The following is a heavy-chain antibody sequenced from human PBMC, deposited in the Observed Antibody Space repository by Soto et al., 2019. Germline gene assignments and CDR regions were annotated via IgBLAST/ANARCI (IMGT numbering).Heavy chain of an antibody. CDR2: ITTSSAYI. V-gene: IGHV3-21*01. Sequence: EVQLVESGGGLVKPGGSLRLSCAASGFTFNTYDMNWVRQAPGKGLEWVSSITTSSAYIYYADSPKGRITISRDNAKNSLSLQMNSLRAEDTAVYYCVRSGTARLLRHSWFDTWGQGTLVTVSS. CDR1: GFTFNTYD. CDR3: VRSGTARLLRHSWFDT. J-gene: IGHJ5*02. D-gene: IGHD2-21*01.